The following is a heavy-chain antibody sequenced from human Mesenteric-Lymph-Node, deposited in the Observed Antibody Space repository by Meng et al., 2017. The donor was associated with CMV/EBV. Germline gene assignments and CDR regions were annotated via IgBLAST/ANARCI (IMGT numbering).Heavy chain of an antibody. V-gene: IGHV1-2*02. CDR2: INPNSGGT. CDR1: GYTFTGYY. CDR3: ARSREDIAVAAFDY. J-gene: IGHJ4*02. D-gene: IGHD6-19*01. Sequence: ASVKVSCKASGYTFTGYYIHWVRQAPGQGLEWMGWINPNSGGTNYAQKFQGRVTMTRDTSISTAYMELSRLRSDDTAVYYCARSREDIAVAAFDYWGQGTLVTVSS.